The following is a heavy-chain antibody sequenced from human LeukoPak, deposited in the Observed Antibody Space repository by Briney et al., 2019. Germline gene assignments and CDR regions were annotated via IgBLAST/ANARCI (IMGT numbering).Heavy chain of an antibody. Sequence: GGCLRLSCTTSGFTFSSFAIGWVRQAPGKGLECVSGISGSGGSTYYADCVKGRFTISRDKTKNTRYLQMDNRRDEAAAVYYCVKDGENFDFWSGYQGDSFDYWGQGTLVTVSS. J-gene: IGHJ4*02. CDR3: VKDGENFDFWSGYQGDSFDY. CDR1: GFTFSSFA. D-gene: IGHD3-3*01. V-gene: IGHV3-23*01. CDR2: ISGSGGST.